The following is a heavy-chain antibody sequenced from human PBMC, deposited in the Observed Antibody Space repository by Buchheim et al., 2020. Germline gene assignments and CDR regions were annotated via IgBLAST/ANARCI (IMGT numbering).Heavy chain of an antibody. Sequence: QVQLVQSGAEVKKPGASVKVSCKASGYTFTGYYMHWVRQAPGQGLEWMGWINPNSGGTNYVQKFQGRVTMTRDTSISTAYMELSRLRSDDTAAYYCARARRYSGYDSLVQNYWGQGTL. CDR3: ARARRYSGYDSLVQNY. D-gene: IGHD5-12*01. V-gene: IGHV1-2*02. CDR1: GYTFTGYY. J-gene: IGHJ4*02. CDR2: INPNSGGT.